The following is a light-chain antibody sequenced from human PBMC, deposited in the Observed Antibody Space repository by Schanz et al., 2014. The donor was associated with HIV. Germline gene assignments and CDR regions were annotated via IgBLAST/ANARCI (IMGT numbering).Light chain of an antibody. CDR3: GALSTSDAPV. CDR2: EVN. CDR1: TSDIGAYNY. Sequence: QSALTQPPSASGSPGQSVTISCTGTTSDIGAYNYVSWYQLHPGRAPKLIIFEVNKRPSGLSNRFSGSRSGNTASLTIFDLQPEDEADYYCGALSTSDAPVFGTGTKLTVL. J-gene: IGLJ1*01. V-gene: IGLV2-14*01.